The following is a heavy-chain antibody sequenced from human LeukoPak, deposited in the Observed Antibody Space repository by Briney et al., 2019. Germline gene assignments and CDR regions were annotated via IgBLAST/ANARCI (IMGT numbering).Heavy chain of an antibody. J-gene: IGHJ5*02. CDR3: ARGGQLVHENWFDP. CDR1: GFTFSSYG. CDR2: ISGSGGSK. V-gene: IGHV3-23*01. Sequence: SGGSLRLSCAASGFTFSSYGMHWVRQAPGKGLEWVSAISGSGGSKYYADSVKGRFTISRGNSKNTLYLQMNSLRAADTAVYYCARGGQLVHENWFDPWGQGTLVTVFS. D-gene: IGHD6-13*01.